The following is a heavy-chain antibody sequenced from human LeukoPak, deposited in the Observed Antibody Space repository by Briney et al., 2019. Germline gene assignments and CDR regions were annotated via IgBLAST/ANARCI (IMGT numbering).Heavy chain of an antibody. D-gene: IGHD3-22*01. CDR1: GYSISSGYY. Sequence: PSETLSLTCAVSGYSISSGYYWGWIRQPPGKGLEWIGSIYHSGSTYYNPSLKSRVTISVDTSKNQFSLKLSSVTAAGTAVYYCARDYYDSSGYGDYWGQGTLVTVSS. V-gene: IGHV4-38-2*02. J-gene: IGHJ4*02. CDR3: ARDYYDSSGYGDY. CDR2: IYHSGST.